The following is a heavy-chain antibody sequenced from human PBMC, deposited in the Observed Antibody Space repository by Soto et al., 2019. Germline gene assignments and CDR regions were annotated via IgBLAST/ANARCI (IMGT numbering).Heavy chain of an antibody. Sequence: GGSLRLSCAASGFTFSSYAMHWVRQAPGKGLEWVPVISYDGSNKYYADSVKGRFTISRDNSKNTLYLQMNSLRAEDTAVYYSAREYYDILTGYPSQYYFDYCGQGTLVTVS. CDR1: GFTFSSYA. CDR3: AREYYDILTGYPSQYYFDY. V-gene: IGHV3-30-3*01. D-gene: IGHD3-9*01. J-gene: IGHJ4*02. CDR2: ISYDGSNK.